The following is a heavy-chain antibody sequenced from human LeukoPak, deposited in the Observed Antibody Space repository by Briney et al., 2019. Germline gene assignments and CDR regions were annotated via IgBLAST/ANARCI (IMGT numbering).Heavy chain of an antibody. J-gene: IGHJ6*03. CDR2: INHSGST. CDR1: DYSISSDYY. Sequence: PSETLSLTCTVSDYSISSDYYWGWIRQPPGKGLEWIGEINHSGSTNYNPSLKSRVTISVDTSKNQFSLKLSSVTAADTAVYYCATTGATSPYYYYYMDVWGKGTTVTVSS. D-gene: IGHD1-26*01. CDR3: ATTGATSPYYYYYMDV. V-gene: IGHV4-38-2*02.